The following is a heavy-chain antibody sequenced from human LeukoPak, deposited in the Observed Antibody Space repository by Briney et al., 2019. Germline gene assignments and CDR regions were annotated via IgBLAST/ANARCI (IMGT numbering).Heavy chain of an antibody. CDR1: GGSISTYY. V-gene: IGHV4-59*01. CDR3: ARARLYSSSWYGGGFDP. Sequence: SETLSLTCTVSGGSISTYYWSWIRQPPGKGLEWIGYIYYSGSTKYNPSLKSRVTISVDTSKNQFSLKLSSVTAADTAVYYCARARLYSSSWYGGGFDPWGQGTLVTVSS. CDR2: IYYSGST. J-gene: IGHJ5*02. D-gene: IGHD6-13*01.